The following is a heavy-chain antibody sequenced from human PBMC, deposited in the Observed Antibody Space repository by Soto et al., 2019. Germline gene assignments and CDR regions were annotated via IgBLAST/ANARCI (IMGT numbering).Heavy chain of an antibody. CDR1: GFTFSSYG. V-gene: IGHV3-30*18. CDR3: AKSRRGYTAMAPNFDY. Sequence: PGGSLRLSCAASGFTFSSYGMHWVRQAPGKGLEWVAVMSYDGSNKYYADSVKGRFTISRDNSKNTLYLQMNSLRAEDTAVYYCAKSRRGYTAMAPNFDYWGQGTLVTVSS. D-gene: IGHD5-18*01. J-gene: IGHJ4*02. CDR2: MSYDGSNK.